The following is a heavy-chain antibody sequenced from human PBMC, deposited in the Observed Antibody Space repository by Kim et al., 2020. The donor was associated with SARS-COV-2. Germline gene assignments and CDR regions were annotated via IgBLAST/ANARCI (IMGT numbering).Heavy chain of an antibody. CDR3: SWGRHTYCGGTGSMFDWF. CDR1: GGSFSGYC. Sequence: SETLSLTCAVSGGSFSGYCLSWVRHLPGKGLEWVGEINHNGSSSGNPSPKSRVSITVDTPTNQFPLTLSSMTVADTAVSYYSWGRHTYCGGTGSMFDWF. D-gene: IGHD2-21*01. CDR2: INHNGSS. J-gene: IGHJ5*01. V-gene: IGHV4-34*01.